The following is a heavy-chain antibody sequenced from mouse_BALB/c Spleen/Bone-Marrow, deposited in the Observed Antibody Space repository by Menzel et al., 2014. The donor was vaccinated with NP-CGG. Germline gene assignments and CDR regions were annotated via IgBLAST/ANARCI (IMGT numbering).Heavy chain of an antibody. CDR2: ISTYYGDA. Sequence: QVQLQQSGAELVRPGVSVKISCKGSGYTFIDYAMHWVKQSHAKGLEWIGVISTYYGDASYNQKFKGKATMTVDKSSSTAYMELARLTSEDSAIYYCARDAMDYWGQGTSVTVSS. V-gene: IGHV1S137*01. J-gene: IGHJ4*01. CDR1: GYTFIDYA. CDR3: ARDAMDY.